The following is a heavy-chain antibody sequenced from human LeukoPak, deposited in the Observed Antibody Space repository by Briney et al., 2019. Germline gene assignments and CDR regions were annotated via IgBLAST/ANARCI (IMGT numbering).Heavy chain of an antibody. J-gene: IGHJ4*02. D-gene: IGHD3-22*01. V-gene: IGHV1-2*02. CDR2: INPNSGGT. Sequence: GASVKVSCKASGYTFTGYYMHWVRQAPGQGLEWMGWINPNSGGTTYAQKFQGRVTMTRDTSISTVYMEMSRLRSDDTAVFYCASIYYDSDRYSVYWGQGTLVTVSS. CDR1: GYTFTGYY. CDR3: ASIYYDSDRYSVY.